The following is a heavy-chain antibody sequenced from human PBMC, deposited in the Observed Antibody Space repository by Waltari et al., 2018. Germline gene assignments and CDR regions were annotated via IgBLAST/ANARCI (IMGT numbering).Heavy chain of an antibody. CDR1: GGSIRGSDYS. CDR2: VYHTGTA. V-gene: IGHV4-39*01. J-gene: IGHJ5*02. CDR3: ARSSRQFDSWFDP. Sequence: QLQLQESGPGLVKPSENLPLTCSVSGGSIRGSDYSLGWIRQPPGTGLEWIGSVYHTGTAYYNPSLKSRVTVSVDTSKNQFSLKVNSVTAADTAFYYCARSSRQFDSWFDPWGQGTLVTVSS. D-gene: IGHD3-10*01.